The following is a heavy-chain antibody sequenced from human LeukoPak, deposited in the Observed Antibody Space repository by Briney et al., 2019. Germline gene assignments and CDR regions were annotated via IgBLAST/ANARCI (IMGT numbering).Heavy chain of an antibody. CDR2: ISGSSYYI. V-gene: IGHV3-21*01. Sequence: GGSVRLSCEASGFAYSSYTMNWVRQAPGKGLEWVSSISGSSYYIYYADSVKGRFTISRDNAKNSLYLQMNSLRAEDTAIYYCARVPSTYYGMDVWGQGTTVIVSS. CDR3: ARVPSTYYGMDV. J-gene: IGHJ6*02. CDR1: GFAYSSYT.